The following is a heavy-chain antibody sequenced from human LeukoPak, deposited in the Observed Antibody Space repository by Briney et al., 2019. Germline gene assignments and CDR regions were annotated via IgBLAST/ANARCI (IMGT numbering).Heavy chain of an antibody. CDR2: IYYSGST. D-gene: IGHD5-24*01. CDR1: GDSIRSYY. CDR3: ARAWGRDGYNFDFDY. J-gene: IGHJ4*02. V-gene: IGHV4-59*01. Sequence: SETLSLTCTVSGDSIRSYYWSWIRQPPGKGLEWIAYIYYSGSTKYNPSLKSRVSISVDTSKNQFSLKLSSVTAADTAVYYCARAWGRDGYNFDFDYWGRGALVTVSS.